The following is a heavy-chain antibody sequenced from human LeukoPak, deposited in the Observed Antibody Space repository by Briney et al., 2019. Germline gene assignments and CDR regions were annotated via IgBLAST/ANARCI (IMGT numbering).Heavy chain of an antibody. J-gene: IGHJ4*02. CDR3: ARDGSSTFGVVRYYFDY. CDR1: GGSISSGGYY. Sequence: PSETLSLTCTVSGGSISSGGYYWSWIRQPPGKGLEWIGYIYHSGSTYYNPSLKSRVTISVDRSKNQFSLKLSSVTAADTAVYYCARDGSSTFGVVRYYFDYWGQGTLVTVSS. D-gene: IGHD3-3*02. CDR2: IYHSGST. V-gene: IGHV4-30-2*01.